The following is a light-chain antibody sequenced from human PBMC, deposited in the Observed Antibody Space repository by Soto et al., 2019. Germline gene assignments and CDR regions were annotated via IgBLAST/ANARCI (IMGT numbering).Light chain of an antibody. CDR2: EGT. CDR1: SNDVGGYNL. J-gene: IGLJ1*01. Sequence: QSVLTQPASVSGSPGQSIIISCSGSSNDVGGYNLVSWYQHHPDKAPKVIIYEGTKRPPGLSTRFSGSKSGNTASLTISGLQAEDEADYYCCSYAGGRTYVFGSGTK. V-gene: IGLV2-23*01. CDR3: CSYAGGRTYV.